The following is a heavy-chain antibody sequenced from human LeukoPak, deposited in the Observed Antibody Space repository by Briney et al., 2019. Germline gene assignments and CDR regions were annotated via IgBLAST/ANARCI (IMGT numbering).Heavy chain of an antibody. J-gene: IGHJ4*02. CDR3: AKGSAAGTRSYFDH. CDR1: GFTFSNYA. CDR2: ISGSGGST. D-gene: IGHD6-13*01. V-gene: IGHV3-23*01. Sequence: PGGSLRLSCAASGFTFSNYAMSWVRQAPGKGLEWVSAISGSGGSTYYADSVKGRFTISRDNFKNTLYLQMNSLRAEDTAVYYCAKGSAAGTRSYFDHWGQGTLVTVSS.